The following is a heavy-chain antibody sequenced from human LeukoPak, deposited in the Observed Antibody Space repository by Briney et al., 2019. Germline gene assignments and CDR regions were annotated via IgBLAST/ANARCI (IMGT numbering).Heavy chain of an antibody. CDR1: GFIFSKYG. CDR2: INDKGVDK. D-gene: IGHD6-19*01. CDR3: ARVQGGGYRTADY. Sequence: GGSLRLSCGASGFIFSKYGMHWVRQAPGKGLEWVAFINDKGVDKNYADSVKGRFTISRDNSKNTLFLQMNSLRGEDTAMYYCARVQGGGYRTADYWGQGTLVTVSS. V-gene: IGHV3-30*02. J-gene: IGHJ4*02.